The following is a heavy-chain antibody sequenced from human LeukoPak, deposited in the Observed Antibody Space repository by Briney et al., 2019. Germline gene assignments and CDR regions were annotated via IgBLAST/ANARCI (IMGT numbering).Heavy chain of an antibody. J-gene: IGHJ4*02. Sequence: GGSLRLSCVASGFTFSTYAMSWVRQAPGKGLECVANIRGSGGGAVYADSVKGRFTISRDNSKNTLYLQMNSLRAEDTAVYYCAKRRLEPYYDYWGQGTLVTVSS. CDR1: GFTFSTYA. D-gene: IGHD1-1*01. CDR2: IRGSGGGA. V-gene: IGHV3-23*01. CDR3: AKRRLEPYYDY.